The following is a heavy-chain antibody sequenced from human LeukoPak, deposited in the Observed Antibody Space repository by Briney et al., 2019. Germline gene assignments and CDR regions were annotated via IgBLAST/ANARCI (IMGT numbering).Heavy chain of an antibody. CDR2: FDPEDGET. Sequence: GASVKVSCKASGGTFSSYAISWVRQAPGKGLEWMGGFDPEDGETIYAQKFQGRVTMTEDTSTDTAYMELSSLRSEDTAVYYCATASGRAVAGNYYFDYWGQGTLVTVSS. D-gene: IGHD6-19*01. CDR3: ATASGRAVAGNYYFDY. V-gene: IGHV1-24*01. J-gene: IGHJ4*02. CDR1: GGTFSSYA.